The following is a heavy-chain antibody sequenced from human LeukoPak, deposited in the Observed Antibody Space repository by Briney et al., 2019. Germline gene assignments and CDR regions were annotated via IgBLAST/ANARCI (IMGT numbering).Heavy chain of an antibody. Sequence: ASVKVSCKASGYTFTSYAMHWVRQAPGQRLEWMGWISTGNGYTKYSQKFQGRVTVTRDTSASIAYMELSSLRSEDTAVYYCARERYSSSPDAFDIWGQGTMVTVSS. V-gene: IGHV1-3*04. CDR1: GYTFTSYA. CDR3: ARERYSSSPDAFDI. D-gene: IGHD6-13*01. J-gene: IGHJ3*02. CDR2: ISTGNGYT.